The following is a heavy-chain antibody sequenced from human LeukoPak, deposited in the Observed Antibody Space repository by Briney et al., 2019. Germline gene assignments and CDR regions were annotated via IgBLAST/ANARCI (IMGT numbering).Heavy chain of an antibody. V-gene: IGHV3-7*01. J-gene: IGHJ4*02. CDR1: GFNFGIYW. D-gene: IGHD6-19*01. Sequence: GGSLRLSCAASGFNFGIYWLSWVRQAPGKGLEWVANIKQDGSEKDYVDSVKGRFTISRDNAKNSLYLHMNSLRADDTAVYYCVRTGGWPLPYFESWGQGSLVTVSS. CDR3: VRTGGWPLPYFES. CDR2: IKQDGSEK.